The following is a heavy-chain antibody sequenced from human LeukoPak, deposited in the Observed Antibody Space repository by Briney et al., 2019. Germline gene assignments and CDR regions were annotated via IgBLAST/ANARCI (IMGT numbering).Heavy chain of an antibody. J-gene: IGHJ4*02. CDR1: GFSSSTYY. CDR3: VRENHGSFDY. CDR2: ISSSSTYI. V-gene: IGHV3-21*01. Sequence: GGSLRPSCAASGFSSSTYYVNWVRQAPGKGLEWVSCISSSSTYIYYADSVRGRFAISRDNAKNSLYLQMNSLRADDTAVYYCVRENHGSFDYWGQGSLVTVSS. D-gene: IGHD1-14*01.